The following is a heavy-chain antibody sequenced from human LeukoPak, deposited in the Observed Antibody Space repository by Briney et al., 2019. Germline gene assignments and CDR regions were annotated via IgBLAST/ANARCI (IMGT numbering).Heavy chain of an antibody. CDR3: AKDEMVRGVINCLFDY. Sequence: GGSLRLSCAASGFTFSSYAMSWVRQAPGKGLEWVSAISGSGGSTYYADSVKGRFTISRDNSKNTLYLQMNSLRAEDTAVYYCAKDEMVRGVINCLFDYWGQGTLVTVSS. D-gene: IGHD3-10*01. CDR1: GFTFSSYA. CDR2: ISGSGGST. J-gene: IGHJ4*02. V-gene: IGHV3-23*01.